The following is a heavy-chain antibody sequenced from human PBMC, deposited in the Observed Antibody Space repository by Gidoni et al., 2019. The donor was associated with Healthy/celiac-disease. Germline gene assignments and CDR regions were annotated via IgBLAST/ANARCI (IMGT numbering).Heavy chain of an antibody. CDR1: GFTFSSYS. Sequence: EVQLVESGGGLVKPGGSLRLSCAASGFTFSSYSMNWVRQAPGKGLDWVSSISSSSSYIYYADSVKGRFTISRDNAKNSLYLQMNSLRAEDTAVYYCARERAEGELLPADYWGQGTLVTVSS. CDR2: ISSSSSYI. CDR3: ARERAEGELLPADY. V-gene: IGHV3-21*01. J-gene: IGHJ4*02. D-gene: IGHD1-7*01.